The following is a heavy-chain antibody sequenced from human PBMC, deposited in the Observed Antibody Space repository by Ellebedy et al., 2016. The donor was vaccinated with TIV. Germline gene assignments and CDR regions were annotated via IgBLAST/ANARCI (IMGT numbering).Heavy chain of an antibody. CDR1: GGTFSSYA. CDR3: ARDRFGYDSAPNAFDI. J-gene: IGHJ3*02. D-gene: IGHD3-22*01. V-gene: IGHV1-69*13. CDR2: IIPIFGTA. Sequence: AASVKVSCKASGGTFSSYAISWVRQAPGQGLEWMGGIIPIFGTANYAQKFQGRVTITADESTSTAYMELSSLRSEDTAVYYCARDRFGYDSAPNAFDIWGQGTMVTVSS.